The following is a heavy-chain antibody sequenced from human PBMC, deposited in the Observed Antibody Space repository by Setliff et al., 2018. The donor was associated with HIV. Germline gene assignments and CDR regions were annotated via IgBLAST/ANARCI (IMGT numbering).Heavy chain of an antibody. Sequence: SGPTLVNPTQTLTLTCTFSGFSLTPRGASVGWIRQPPGRALEWLALIYWNGDERYSASLQGRLSIAKDTSRNQVVLTLTNMSPDDTATYFCAHGRTGIAPPDFDYWGPG. CDR1: GFSLTPRGAS. V-gene: IGHV2-5*01. J-gene: IGHJ4*02. CDR3: AHGRTGIAPPDFDY. D-gene: IGHD7-27*01. CDR2: IYWNGDE.